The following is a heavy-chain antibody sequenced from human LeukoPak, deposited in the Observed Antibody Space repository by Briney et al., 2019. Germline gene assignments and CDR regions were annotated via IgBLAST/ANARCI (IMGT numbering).Heavy chain of an antibody. J-gene: IGHJ3*02. CDR1: GYSISSGYY. CDR3: ARAREGDAFDI. Sequence: SETLSLTCIVSGYSISSGYYWGWIRQPPGKGLEWIGSIYHSGSTYYNQSLKSRVTISVETSKNQFSLKLSSVTAADTAVYYCARAREGDAFDIWGQGTMVTVSS. CDR2: IYHSGST. V-gene: IGHV4-38-2*02. D-gene: IGHD1-26*01.